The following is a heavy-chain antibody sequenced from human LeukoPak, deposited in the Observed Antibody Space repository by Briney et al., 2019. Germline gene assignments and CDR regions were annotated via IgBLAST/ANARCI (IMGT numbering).Heavy chain of an antibody. J-gene: IGHJ4*02. V-gene: IGHV4-4*07. CDR2: IYTSGST. D-gene: IGHD5-18*01. Sequence: PSETLSLTCTVSGGSISSYYWSWLRQPAGKGLEWIGRIYTSGSTNYNPSLKSRVTMSVDTSKNQFSLKLSSVTAADTAVYYCARGGYSYGYLFDYWGQGTLVTVSS. CDR3: ARGGYSYGYLFDY. CDR1: GGSISSYY.